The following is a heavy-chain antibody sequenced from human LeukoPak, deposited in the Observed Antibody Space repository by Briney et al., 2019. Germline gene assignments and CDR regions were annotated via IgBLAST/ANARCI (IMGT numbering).Heavy chain of an antibody. CDR1: GYTFTTYG. CDR3: ARDIEYDILTGYYHFDY. D-gene: IGHD3-9*01. CDR2: ISTLNGNT. J-gene: IGHJ4*02. V-gene: IGHV1-18*01. Sequence: ASVKVSCKASGYTFTTYGISWVRQAPGQGLEWIGWISTLNGNTHYAQKFQGRVIITTDTSTSTAYMELRRLRSDDTAVYYCARDIEYDILTGYYHFDYWGQGTLVTVSS.